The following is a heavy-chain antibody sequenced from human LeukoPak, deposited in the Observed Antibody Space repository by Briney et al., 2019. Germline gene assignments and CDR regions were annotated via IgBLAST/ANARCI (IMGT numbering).Heavy chain of an antibody. CDR2: ISSSGDSK. Sequence: GGSLRLSCAASGLTFNNYALSWVRQAPGKGLEWVSAISSSGDSKQYAESVKGRFTISRDNSKNTLYLQMNNLRAEDTAVYYCAKDRRGGFIVVVLENWGQGILVTVSS. J-gene: IGHJ4*02. D-gene: IGHD2-15*01. V-gene: IGHV3-23*01. CDR1: GLTFNNYA. CDR3: AKDRRGGFIVVVLEN.